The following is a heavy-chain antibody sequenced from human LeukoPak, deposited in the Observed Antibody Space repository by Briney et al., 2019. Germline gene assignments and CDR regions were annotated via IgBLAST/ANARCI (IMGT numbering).Heavy chain of an antibody. D-gene: IGHD6-13*01. V-gene: IGHV5-51*01. Sequence: GESLKISCKGSGYSFTSYWIGWVRPMPGKGPEWMGIIYPGDSDTRYSASFQGQVTISADKSISTAYLQWSSLKASDTAMYYCARRSVAAAGTDYYGMDVWGKGTTVTVSS. CDR3: ARRSVAAAGTDYYGMDV. CDR2: IYPGDSDT. CDR1: GYSFTSYW. J-gene: IGHJ6*04.